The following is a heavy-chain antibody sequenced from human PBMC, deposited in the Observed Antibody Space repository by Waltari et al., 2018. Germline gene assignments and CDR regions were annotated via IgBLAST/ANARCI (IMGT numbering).Heavy chain of an antibody. CDR3: ARGYCSGGSCYSRGNYYYYGMDV. CDR2: IIPILGIA. Sequence: QVQLVQSGAEVKKPGSSVKVSCKASGGTFSSYTISWVRQAPGQGLEWMGRIIPILGIANYAQKFQGRVTITADKSTSTAYMELSSLRSEDTAVYYCARGYCSGGSCYSRGNYYYYGMDVWGQGTTVTVSS. D-gene: IGHD2-15*01. V-gene: IGHV1-69*02. CDR1: GGTFSSYT. J-gene: IGHJ6*02.